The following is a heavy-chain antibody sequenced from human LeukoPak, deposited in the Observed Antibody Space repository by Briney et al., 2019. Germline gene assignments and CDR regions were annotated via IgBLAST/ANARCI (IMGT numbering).Heavy chain of an antibody. CDR1: GFTFSSNA. V-gene: IGHV3-23*01. Sequence: GGSLRLSCAGSGFTFSSNATSCGPQAPGKGLEWVSAISGSGGTTYYADSVKGRFTISRDKAKNSVYLQMNSLRAEDTAVYYCARLLGQGDGYTVFDYWGQGTLVTVSS. CDR2: ISGSGGTT. J-gene: IGHJ4*02. CDR3: ARLLGQGDGYTVFDY. D-gene: IGHD5-24*01.